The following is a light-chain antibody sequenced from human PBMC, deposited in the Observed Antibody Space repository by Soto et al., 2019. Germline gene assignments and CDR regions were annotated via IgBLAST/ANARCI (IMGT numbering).Light chain of an antibody. CDR3: QQSFTTHWT. CDR2: GAS. Sequence: DIQMTQSPSSLSPSVGDKVTITCRASQDIRNYLSWYQQKPGKAPKVLIFGASSLYTGVPKRFSGSGFGTEFTLTISGLPPEDFATYFCQQSFTTHWTFGQGTK. CDR1: QDIRNY. J-gene: IGKJ1*01. V-gene: IGKV1-39*01.